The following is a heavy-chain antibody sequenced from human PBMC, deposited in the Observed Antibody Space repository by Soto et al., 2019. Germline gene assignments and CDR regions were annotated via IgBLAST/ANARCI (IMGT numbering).Heavy chain of an antibody. CDR3: AIVRVADSPLDH. CDR1: GFIFSNYG. D-gene: IGHD3-10*02. Sequence: QVQLVESGGGVVQPGRSLRLSCAGSGFIFSNYGMHWVRQAPGKGLEWVAFISYDGSDILYADSVKGRFTISRDNSKSILFLHMNRPRAEDTAVYFCAIVRVADSPLDHWGQGSLVTVSS. CDR2: ISYDGSDI. J-gene: IGHJ4*02. V-gene: IGHV3-30*03.